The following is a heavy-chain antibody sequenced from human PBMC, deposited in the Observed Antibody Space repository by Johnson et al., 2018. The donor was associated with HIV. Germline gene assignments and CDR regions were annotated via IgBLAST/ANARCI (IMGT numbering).Heavy chain of an antibody. J-gene: IGHJ3*02. CDR3: ARDGTRYYYDSSGSRGTFDI. CDR1: GFTFSSNP. V-gene: IGHV3-30-3*01. D-gene: IGHD3-22*01. CDR2: MSYDGINK. Sequence: QVQLVESGGGVVQPGRSLRLSCAASGFTFSSNPMHWVSQAPGKGLEWVAVMSYDGINKYYADSVKGRFTISRDTSKNTLYLQMNSLRAEDTAVYYCARDGTRYYYDSSGSRGTFDIWGQGTLVTVSS.